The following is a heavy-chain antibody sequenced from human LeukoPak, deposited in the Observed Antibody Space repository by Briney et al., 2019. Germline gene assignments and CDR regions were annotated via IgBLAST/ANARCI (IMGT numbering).Heavy chain of an antibody. CDR1: GFTFSSYA. D-gene: IGHD3-3*01. CDR2: ISGSGGST. J-gene: IGHJ4*02. V-gene: IGHV3-23*01. CDR3: AKDPAMSRDFWSGNYFDY. Sequence: QSGGSLRLSCAASGFTFSSYAMSWVRQAPGKGLEWVSAISGSGGSTYYADSVKGRFTISRDNSKNTLYLQMNSLRAEDTALYYCAKDPAMSRDFWSGNYFDYWGQGTLVTVSS.